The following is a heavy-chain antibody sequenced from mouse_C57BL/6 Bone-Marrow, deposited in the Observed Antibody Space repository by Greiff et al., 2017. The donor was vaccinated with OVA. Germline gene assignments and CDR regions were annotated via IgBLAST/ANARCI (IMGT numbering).Heavy chain of an antibody. Sequence: QVQLKQPGAELVKPGASVKLSCKASGYTFTSYWMHWVKQRPGQGLEWIGMIHPNSGSTNYNEKFKSKATLTVDKSSSTAYMQHSGLTSEDSAVYYCARSENYYFGSLFAYWGQGTLVTVSA. CDR2: IHPNSGST. V-gene: IGHV1-64*01. CDR1: GYTFTSYW. D-gene: IGHD1-1*01. J-gene: IGHJ3*01. CDR3: ARSENYYFGSLFAY.